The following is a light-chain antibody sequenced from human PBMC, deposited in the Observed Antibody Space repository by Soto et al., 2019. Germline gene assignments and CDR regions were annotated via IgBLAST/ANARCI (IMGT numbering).Light chain of an antibody. CDR2: AS. J-gene: IGKJ3*01. CDR3: QHYGTSAL. Sequence: EMVLTQSPGTLSLSPGERATLSCRASQSVSDSYLAWYQQKPGQAPRLLIYASSRATGIPDRFSGSGSGTDFTLTISRLEPEVFAVYYCQHYGTSALFGPGTKVDIK. CDR1: QSVSDSY. V-gene: IGKV3-20*01.